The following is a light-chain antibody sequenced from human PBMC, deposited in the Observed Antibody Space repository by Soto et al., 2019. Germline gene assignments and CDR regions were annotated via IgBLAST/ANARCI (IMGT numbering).Light chain of an antibody. CDR3: QQYDHLPWT. CDR2: YAS. J-gene: IGKJ1*01. Sequence: DIQMTQSPSSLSASVGDRVTITCQARQDISNYLNWYQQKPGKAPKLLIYYASNLDTGVPSRFSGSGSGTDFTCTISSLQPEDIATYYCQQYDHLPWTFGQGTKVEIK. CDR1: QDISNY. V-gene: IGKV1-33*01.